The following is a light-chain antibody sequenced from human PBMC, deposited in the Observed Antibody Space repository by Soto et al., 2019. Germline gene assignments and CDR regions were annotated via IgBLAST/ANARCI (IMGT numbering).Light chain of an antibody. CDR1: SSDVGGYNY. Sequence: QSALTQPASVSGSPGQSITISCTGTSSDVGGYNYVSWYQQHPGKAPKLMIYEVSNRPSGVSNRFSGSKSGNTASLTSSGLQAEDEADYYCSSYTSSFYVFGTGTKLTVL. V-gene: IGLV2-14*01. CDR2: EVS. J-gene: IGLJ1*01. CDR3: SSYTSSFYV.